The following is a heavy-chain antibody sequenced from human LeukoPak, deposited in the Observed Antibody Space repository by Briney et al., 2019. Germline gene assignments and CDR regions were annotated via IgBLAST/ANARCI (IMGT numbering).Heavy chain of an antibody. D-gene: IGHD4-17*01. J-gene: IGHJ2*01. CDR1: GGSISSYY. Sequence: SETLSLTCTVSGGSISSYYWSWIRQPAGKGLEWIGRIYTSGSTNYNPSLKSRVTMSVDTSKNQFSLKLSSVTTADTAVYYCARAHTVTTGLGLYWYFDLWGRGTLVTVSS. CDR2: IYTSGST. CDR3: ARAHTVTTGLGLYWYFDL. V-gene: IGHV4-4*07.